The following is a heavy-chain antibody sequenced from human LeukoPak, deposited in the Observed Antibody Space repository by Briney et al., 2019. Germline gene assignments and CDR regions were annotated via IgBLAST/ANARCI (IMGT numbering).Heavy chain of an antibody. CDR1: GFTFSSYA. V-gene: IGHV3-23*01. CDR2: ISGSGGST. D-gene: IGHD4-17*01. J-gene: IGHJ4*02. CDR3: ARDRGDYDFDY. Sequence: GGSLRLSCAASGFTFSSYAMSWVRQAPGKGLEWVSAISGSGGSTYYADSVKGRFTISRDNAKNSLYLQMNSLRAEDTAVYYCARDRGDYDFDYWGQGTLVTVSS.